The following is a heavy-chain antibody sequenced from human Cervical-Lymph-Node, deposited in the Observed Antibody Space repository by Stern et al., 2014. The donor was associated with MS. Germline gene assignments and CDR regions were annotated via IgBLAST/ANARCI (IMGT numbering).Heavy chain of an antibody. D-gene: IGHD3-22*01. J-gene: IGHJ3*02. Sequence: EVQLLESGGGLVQPGGSLRLSCAASGFTFSSYWMNWVRQAPGKGLEWVANIKQDGSVRYYVDSVKGRFTISRDNAKNSLYLQMNNLRAEDTAVFYCARDVIGGDDAFDIWGQGTMVIVSP. V-gene: IGHV3-7*01. CDR3: ARDVIGGDDAFDI. CDR1: GFTFSSYW. CDR2: IKQDGSVR.